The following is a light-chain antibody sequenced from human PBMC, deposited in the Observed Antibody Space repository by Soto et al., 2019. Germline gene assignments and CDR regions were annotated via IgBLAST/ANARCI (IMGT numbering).Light chain of an antibody. CDR3: QQYGSSRT. J-gene: IGKJ1*01. Sequence: EIVLTQSPGTLSLSPGERATLSCRASQSVSSSYLAGYQQKPGQAPRLLIYGASRRATGIPDRFSGSGSGTDFTLSISRLEPEDFAVYYCQQYGSSRTFGQGTKVEIK. CDR2: GAS. CDR1: QSVSSSY. V-gene: IGKV3-20*01.